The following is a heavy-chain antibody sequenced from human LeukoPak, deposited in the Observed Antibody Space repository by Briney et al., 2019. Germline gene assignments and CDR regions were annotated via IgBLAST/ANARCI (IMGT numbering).Heavy chain of an antibody. V-gene: IGHV4-59*01. CDR3: ARAFLYGGRPPTSMDV. J-gene: IGHJ6*02. CDR1: GGSISSYY. Sequence: PSETLSLTCTVSGGSISSYYWSWIRQPPGKGLEWIGYIYYSGSTNYNPSLKSRVTISVDTSKNQFSLKLSSVTAADTAVYYCARAFLYGGRPPTSMDVWGQGTTVTVSS. D-gene: IGHD4-23*01. CDR2: IYYSGST.